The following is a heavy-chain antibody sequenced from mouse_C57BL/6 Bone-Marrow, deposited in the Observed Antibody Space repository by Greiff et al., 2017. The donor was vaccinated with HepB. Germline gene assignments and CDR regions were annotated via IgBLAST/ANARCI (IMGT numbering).Heavy chain of an antibody. V-gene: IGHV1-15*01. CDR3: SNYGYFDY. Sequence: VKLQESGAELVRPGASVTLSCKASGYTFTDYEMHWVKQTPVHGLEWIGAIDPETGGTAYNQKFKGKAILTADKSSSTAYMELRSLTSEDSAVYYCSNYGYFDYWGQGTTLTVSS. CDR1: GYTFTDYE. D-gene: IGHD2-1*01. J-gene: IGHJ2*01. CDR2: IDPETGGT.